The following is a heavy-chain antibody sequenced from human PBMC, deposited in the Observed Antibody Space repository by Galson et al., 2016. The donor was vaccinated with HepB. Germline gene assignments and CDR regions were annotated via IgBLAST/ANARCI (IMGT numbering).Heavy chain of an antibody. CDR3: TVGMSHHMDY. CDR2: IESRTPTP. J-gene: IGHJ4*02. CDR1: GFRFSSYT. D-gene: IGHD1-14*01. V-gene: IGHV3-23*01. Sequence: SLRLSCAASGFRFSSYTMNWVRQAPGKGLEWVATIESRTPTPHYADSVRGRFTISRDNAKDTVYLQMNSLTAEDTATYYCTVGMSHHMDYWGQGTLVTVSS.